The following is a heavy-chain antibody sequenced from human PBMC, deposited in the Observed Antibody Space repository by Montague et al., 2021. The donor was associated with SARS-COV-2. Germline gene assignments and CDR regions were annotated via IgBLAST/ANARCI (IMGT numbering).Heavy chain of an antibody. CDR2: LYYTGXT. J-gene: IGHJ5*02. CDR3: ARDISSWYYWSDP. V-gene: IGHV4-39*01. D-gene: IGHD6-13*01. Sequence: SETLSLTCTVSAGSIISSSYYWGWIRQPPGKELEWIGSLYYTGXTXYXXXXKRRGTISVDTSKNQFSLKLSSVTAADTAVYYCARDISSWYYWSDPWGQGTLVTVSS. CDR1: AGSIISSSYY.